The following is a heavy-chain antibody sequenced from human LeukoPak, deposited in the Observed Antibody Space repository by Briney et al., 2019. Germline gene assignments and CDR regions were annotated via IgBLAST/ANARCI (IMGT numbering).Heavy chain of an antibody. CDR2: INHSGST. J-gene: IGHJ4*02. CDR3: ARGAGAGEY. D-gene: IGHD1-26*01. Sequence: SETLSLTCAVYGGSFSGYYWSWIRQPPGKGLEWIGEINHSGSTNYNPSLKSRVTISVDTSKNQFSLKLSSVTAADTAVYYCARGAGAGEYWGQGTLVTVSS. V-gene: IGHV4-34*01. CDR1: GGSFSGYY.